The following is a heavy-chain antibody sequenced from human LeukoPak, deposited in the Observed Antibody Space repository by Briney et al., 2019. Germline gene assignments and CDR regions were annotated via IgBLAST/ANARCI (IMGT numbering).Heavy chain of an antibody. J-gene: IGHJ6*04. CDR2: ISYDGSNK. D-gene: IGHD2-15*01. CDR1: GFTFSSYG. CDR3: AKELEGVVVVAALYYYYGMDV. V-gene: IGHV3-30*18. Sequence: GRSLRLSCAASGFTFSSYGMHWVRQAPGKGLEWVAVISYDGSNKYYADSVKGRFTISRDNSKNTLYLQMNSLRAEDTAVYYCAKELEGVVVVAALYYYYGMDVWGKGTTVTVSS.